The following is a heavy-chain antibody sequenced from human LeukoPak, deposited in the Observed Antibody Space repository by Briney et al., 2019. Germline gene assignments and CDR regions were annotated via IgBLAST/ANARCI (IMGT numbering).Heavy chain of an antibody. CDR1: GFTFSDYY. D-gene: IGHD3-22*01. CDR3: ARVFTSAWPYYYDSSGYNYFDY. V-gene: IGHV3-11*01. CDR2: ISSSGSTI. J-gene: IGHJ4*02. Sequence: GGSLRLSCAASGFTFSDYYMSWIRQAPGKGLEWVSYISSSGSTIYYADSVKGRFTISRDNAKNSLYQQMNSLRAEDTAVYYCARVFTSAWPYYYDSSGYNYFDYWGQGTLVTVSS.